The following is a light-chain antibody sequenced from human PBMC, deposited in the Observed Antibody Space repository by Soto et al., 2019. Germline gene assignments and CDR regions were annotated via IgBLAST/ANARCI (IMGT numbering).Light chain of an antibody. CDR1: SSDVGGHNY. CDR2: EVS. V-gene: IGLV2-14*01. Sequence: QSVLTQPASVSGSPGQSVTISCTGTSSDVGGHNYVSWYQQHPGKAPNLMIYEVSNRPSGVSRRFSGSKSGNTASLTISGLQAEDEADYYRSSYTSSTTLVFGTGTKVTVL. J-gene: IGLJ1*01. CDR3: SSYTSSTTLV.